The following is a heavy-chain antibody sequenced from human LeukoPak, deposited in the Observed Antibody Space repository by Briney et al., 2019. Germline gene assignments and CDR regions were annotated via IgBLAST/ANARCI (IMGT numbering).Heavy chain of an antibody. Sequence: SRTLSLTYTVSGGSISSGSYYWSCIRQPAGKGLEWVVRIYTSGSTNYNPSLKSRVTISVDTSKNQSSRKLSSVTAADTAGYYCAGGRREGYRNTNFDYWGQGTLVTVSS. J-gene: IGHJ4*02. CDR3: AGGRREGYRNTNFDY. CDR1: GGSISSGSYY. V-gene: IGHV4-61*02. D-gene: IGHD5-24*01. CDR2: IYTSGST.